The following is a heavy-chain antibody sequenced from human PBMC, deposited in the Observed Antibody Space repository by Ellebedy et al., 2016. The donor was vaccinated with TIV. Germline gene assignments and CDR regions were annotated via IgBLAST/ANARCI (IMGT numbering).Heavy chain of an antibody. CDR3: ARDSYYLPSGLNWFDP. D-gene: IGHD3-22*01. CDR2: ISSSGTTI. J-gene: IGHJ5*02. CDR1: GFTFNIYE. V-gene: IGHV3-48*03. Sequence: PGGSLRLSCAAAGFTFNIYEMNWVRKAPGKGLEWVSYISSSGTTIYYADSVKGRFTISRDNAKNSLYLQMNSLRAEDTAVYYCARDSYYLPSGLNWFDPWGQGTLVTVSS.